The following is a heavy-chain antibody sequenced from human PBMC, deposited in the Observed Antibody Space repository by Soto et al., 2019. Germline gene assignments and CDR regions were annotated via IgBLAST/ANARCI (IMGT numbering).Heavy chain of an antibody. CDR2: IKSKTDGGTI. Sequence: EVQLVESGAGLVKPGESLRLSCAASDLSFSNAYINWVRQAPGKGLEWVGRIKSKTDGGTIDYAAPVKGRFIISRDDSSNTVYLQMNSLKTEDTAVYYCTTRGALGYWGQGTLVTVSS. V-gene: IGHV3-15*07. CDR1: DLSFSNAY. D-gene: IGHD2-15*01. CDR3: TTRGALGY. J-gene: IGHJ4*02.